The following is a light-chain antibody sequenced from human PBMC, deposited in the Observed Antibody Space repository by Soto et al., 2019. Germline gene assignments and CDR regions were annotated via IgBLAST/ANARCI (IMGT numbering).Light chain of an antibody. V-gene: IGKV1-5*03. J-gene: IGKJ5*01. Sequence: DIQMTQSPSTLSASIGDRVTITCRASQSISSWLAWYQQKPGKAPKLLIYLGSNRASGVPDRFSGSGSGTDFSLKISRVEAEDVGVYYCMQALQTPITFGQGTRLEIK. CDR3: MQALQTPIT. CDR2: LGS. CDR1: QSISSW.